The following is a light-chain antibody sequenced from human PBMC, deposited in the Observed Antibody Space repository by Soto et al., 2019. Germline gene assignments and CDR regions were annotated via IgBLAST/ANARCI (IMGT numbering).Light chain of an antibody. Sequence: DIVMTQSPDSLAVSLGERATINCKSSQNVLYSSNNKNYLAWYQQKPRQPPKLLIYWASTRESGVPDRFTGSGFGTNFTLPISSLQAEDGAVYYCQQYYGSPFTFGPGARVEIK. CDR2: WAS. V-gene: IGKV4-1*01. J-gene: IGKJ3*01. CDR3: QQYYGSPFT. CDR1: QNVLYSSNNKNY.